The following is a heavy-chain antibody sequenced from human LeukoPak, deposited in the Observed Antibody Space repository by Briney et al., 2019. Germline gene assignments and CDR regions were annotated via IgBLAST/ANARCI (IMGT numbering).Heavy chain of an antibody. CDR2: IKQDGSEK. J-gene: IGHJ5*02. CDR3: ARDKSITGTPNWFDP. CDR1: GFTFSSYW. V-gene: IGHV3-7*01. D-gene: IGHD1-7*01. Sequence: GGSLRLSCAAPGFTFSSYWMSWVRQAPGKGLEWVANIKQDGSEKYYVDSGKGRFTISRDNAKNSLYLQMNSLRAEDTAVYYCARDKSITGTPNWFDPWGQGTLVTVSS.